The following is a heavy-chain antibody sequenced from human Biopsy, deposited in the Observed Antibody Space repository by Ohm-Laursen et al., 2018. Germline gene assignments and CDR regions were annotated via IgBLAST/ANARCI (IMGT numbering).Heavy chain of an antibody. J-gene: IGHJ4*02. V-gene: IGHV4-59*01. D-gene: IGHD5-12*01. CDR2: LYNTGGT. CDR1: GGSICSYY. CDR3: ARLGSGDYFPTFFDF. Sequence: TLSLTCTVSGGSICSYYWNWIRQPPGQGLDWIVYLYNTGGTNYNPSLKSRVTISVDTSKNQFSLKLRSVTAADTAVYYCARLGSGDYFPTFFDFWGQGALVTVSS.